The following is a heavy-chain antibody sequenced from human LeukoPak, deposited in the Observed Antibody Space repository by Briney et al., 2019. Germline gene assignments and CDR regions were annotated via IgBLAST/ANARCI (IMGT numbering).Heavy chain of an antibody. V-gene: IGHV3-49*04. CDR3: TRDIDADYVYY. CDR2: IRSKPYGGTT. J-gene: IGHJ4*02. CDR1: GFTFGDYA. D-gene: IGHD4-17*01. Sequence: GGSLRLSCTTSGFTFGDYAMSWVRQAPGKGLEWVGFIRSKPYGGTTEYAPSVKGRFTISRDDSKNIAYLQMNGLKTEDIAVYYCTRDIDADYVYYWGRGDLVTVCS.